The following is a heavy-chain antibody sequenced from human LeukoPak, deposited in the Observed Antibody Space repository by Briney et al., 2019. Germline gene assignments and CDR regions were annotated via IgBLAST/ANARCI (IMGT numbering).Heavy chain of an antibody. Sequence: SETLSLTCTVSGGSISSYYWSWIRQPPGKGLEWIGYIYYSGSTNYNPSLKSRVTTSVDTSKNQFSLKLSSVTAADTAVYYCARDQYYDSSGYLDAFDIWGQGTMVTVSS. CDR2: IYYSGST. D-gene: IGHD3-22*01. V-gene: IGHV4-59*12. J-gene: IGHJ3*02. CDR3: ARDQYYDSSGYLDAFDI. CDR1: GGSISSYY.